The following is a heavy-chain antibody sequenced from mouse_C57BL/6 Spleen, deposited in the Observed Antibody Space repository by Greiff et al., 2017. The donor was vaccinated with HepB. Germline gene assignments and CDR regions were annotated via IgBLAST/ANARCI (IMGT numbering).Heavy chain of an antibody. D-gene: IGHD1-1*01. Sequence: VQLQQSGAELVKPGASVKLSCKASGYTFTSYWMHWVKQRPGQGLEWIGMIHPNSGSTNYNEKFKSKATLTVDKSSSTAYMQLSSLTSEDSAVYYCARSPNFYGSSAYWYFDVWGTGTTVTVSS. V-gene: IGHV1-64*01. CDR3: ARSPNFYGSSAYWYFDV. CDR1: GYTFTSYW. J-gene: IGHJ1*03. CDR2: IHPNSGST.